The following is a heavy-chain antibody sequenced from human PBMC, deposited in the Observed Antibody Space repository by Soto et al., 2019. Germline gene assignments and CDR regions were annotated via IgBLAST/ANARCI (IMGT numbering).Heavy chain of an antibody. Sequence: GGSLRLSCAASGFTFSSYWMSWVRQAPGKGLEWVSSISSSSSYIYYADSVKGRFTISRDNAKNSLYLQMNSLRAEDTAVYYCARDGYGYCSSTSCSYYGMDVWGQGTTVTVSS. J-gene: IGHJ6*02. CDR2: ISSSSSYI. D-gene: IGHD2-2*01. CDR1: GFTFSSYW. V-gene: IGHV3-21*01. CDR3: ARDGYGYCSSTSCSYYGMDV.